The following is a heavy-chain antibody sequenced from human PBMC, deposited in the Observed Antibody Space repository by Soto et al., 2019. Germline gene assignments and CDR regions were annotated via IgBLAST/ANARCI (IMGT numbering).Heavy chain of an antibody. Sequence: GGSLRLSCAASGFTFSSYSMNWVRQAPGKGLEWVSYISSSSTIYYADSVKGRFTISRDNAKNSLYLQMNSLRAEDTAVYYCAMGPPPTFDYWGQGTLVTVSS. J-gene: IGHJ4*02. CDR3: AMGPPPTFDY. CDR2: ISSSSTI. CDR1: GFTFSSYS. V-gene: IGHV3-48*01.